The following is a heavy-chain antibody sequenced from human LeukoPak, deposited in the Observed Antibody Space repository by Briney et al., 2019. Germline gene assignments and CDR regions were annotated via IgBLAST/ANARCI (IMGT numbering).Heavy chain of an antibody. Sequence: ASVKVSCKVSGYTLTELSMHWVRQAPGKGREWMGGFDPEDGETIYAQKFQGRVTMTEDTSTDTAYMELSSLRSEDTAVYYCATRITMIVVVDAFDIWGQGTMVTVSS. V-gene: IGHV1-24*01. CDR3: ATRITMIVVVDAFDI. CDR1: GYTLTELS. CDR2: FDPEDGET. J-gene: IGHJ3*02. D-gene: IGHD3-22*01.